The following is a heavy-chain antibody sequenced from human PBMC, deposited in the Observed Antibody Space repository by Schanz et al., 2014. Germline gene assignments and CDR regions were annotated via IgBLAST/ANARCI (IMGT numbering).Heavy chain of an antibody. D-gene: IGHD3-10*01. Sequence: QVQLVQSGAEVKQPGASVKVSCKASGYTFTSYYMHWVRQAPGQGLEWMGIINPSGGSTSYAQKFQGRLIMTTDTSTTTVYMELRGLRSDDTAVYYCATNSPFRMVRGSNAFDAWGQGTMVTVSS. CDR1: GYTFTSYY. J-gene: IGHJ3*01. CDR2: INPSGGST. V-gene: IGHV1-46*03. CDR3: ATNSPFRMVRGSNAFDA.